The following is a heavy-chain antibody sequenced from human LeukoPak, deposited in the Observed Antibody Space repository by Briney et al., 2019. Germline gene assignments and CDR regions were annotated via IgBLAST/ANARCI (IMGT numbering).Heavy chain of an antibody. Sequence: GRSLRLSCAAPGFTFSSYGMHWVRQAPGKGLEWVAVIWYDGSNKYYADSVKGRFTISRDNSKNTLYLQMNSLRAEDTAVYYCASYGSGSYLSGGRFYYYGMDVWGQGTTVTVSS. V-gene: IGHV3-33*01. CDR2: IWYDGSNK. CDR3: ASYGSGSYLSGGRFYYYGMDV. D-gene: IGHD3-10*01. CDR1: GFTFSSYG. J-gene: IGHJ6*02.